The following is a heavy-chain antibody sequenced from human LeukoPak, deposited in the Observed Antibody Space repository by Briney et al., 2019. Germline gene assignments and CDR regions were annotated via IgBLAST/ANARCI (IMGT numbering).Heavy chain of an antibody. Sequence: GGSLRLSCAASGFTFSSYEMNWVRQAPGKGLEWVSYISSSGSTIYYADSVKGRFTISRDNAKNSLYLQMNSLRAEDTAVYYCARNYGYSEYFDYWGQGTLVTVSS. CDR2: ISSSGSTI. J-gene: IGHJ4*02. D-gene: IGHD5-24*01. CDR3: ARNYGYSEYFDY. CDR1: GFTFSSYE. V-gene: IGHV3-48*03.